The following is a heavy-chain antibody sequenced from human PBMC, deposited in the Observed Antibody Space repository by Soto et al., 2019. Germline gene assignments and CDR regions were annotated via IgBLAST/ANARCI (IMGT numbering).Heavy chain of an antibody. CDR2: ISSSGDAT. V-gene: IGHV3-23*01. CDR1: GFTFSTNA. J-gene: IGHJ6*02. D-gene: IGHD3-3*01. CDR3: AKNGDFWSWGMDV. Sequence: VSLRLSCAASGFTFSTNAMTWVRQAPGKGLEWVSIISSSGDATYYLDSAKGRFTISRDNSRNTLNLQMNSLRAEDTAVYYCAKNGDFWSWGMDVWGLGTTVTVSS.